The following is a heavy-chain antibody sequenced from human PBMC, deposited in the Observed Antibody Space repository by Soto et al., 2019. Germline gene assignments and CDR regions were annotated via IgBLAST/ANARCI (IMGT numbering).Heavy chain of an antibody. Sequence: PSETLSLTCSVSGGSISSYYWSWIRQPPGKGLEWIGYIYYTGSTNYNPSLKSRVTISVDTSKNQFSLNLNSVTPADTAVYYCARSSRGAAAGGDPWGQGILVTVS. CDR1: GGSISSYY. D-gene: IGHD6-13*01. CDR3: ARSSRGAAAGGDP. J-gene: IGHJ5*02. V-gene: IGHV4-59*01. CDR2: IYYTGST.